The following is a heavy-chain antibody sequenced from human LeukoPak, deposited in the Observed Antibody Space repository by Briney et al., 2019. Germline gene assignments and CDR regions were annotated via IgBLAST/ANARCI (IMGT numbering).Heavy chain of an antibody. D-gene: IGHD4-17*01. CDR2: ISGSGGST. J-gene: IGHJ6*02. Sequence: GGSLRLSCAASGFAFSSYAMSWVRQAPGKGLEWFSAISGSGGSTYYADSVKGRFTISRDNSKNTLYLQMNSLRAEDTAVYYCAKDKEDYGDYVVSMDVWGQGTTVTVSS. CDR1: GFAFSSYA. CDR3: AKDKEDYGDYVVSMDV. V-gene: IGHV3-23*01.